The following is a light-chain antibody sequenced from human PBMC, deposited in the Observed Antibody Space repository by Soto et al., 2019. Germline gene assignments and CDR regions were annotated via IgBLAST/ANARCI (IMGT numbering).Light chain of an antibody. J-gene: IGLJ2*01. Sequence: QPVLTQSPSASASLGASVELTCTLSSGHSSYAIAWHQQQPEKGPRYLMKLNSDGSHSKGDGIPDRFSGSSSGAERFLTISSRQSEDEADYYCQTWGTGLVFGGGTKVTVL. V-gene: IGLV4-69*01. CDR3: QTWGTGLV. CDR1: SGHSSYA. CDR2: LNSDGSH.